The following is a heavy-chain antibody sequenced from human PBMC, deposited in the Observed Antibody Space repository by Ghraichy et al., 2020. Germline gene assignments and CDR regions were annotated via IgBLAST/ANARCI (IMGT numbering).Heavy chain of an antibody. CDR2: ISATGSST. CDR3: AKDGARYTGTYYGWSPSDADDY. Sequence: GESLNISCAASGFSFGGFVMSWARQAPGKGLEWVSAISATGSSTYYADPVRGRFTVSRDNDNNMVYLEMSSLTVEDTAVYFCAKDGARYTGTYYGWSPSDADDYWGQGVLVTVSS. D-gene: IGHD1-26*01. CDR1: GFSFGGFV. J-gene: IGHJ4*02. V-gene: IGHV3-23*01.